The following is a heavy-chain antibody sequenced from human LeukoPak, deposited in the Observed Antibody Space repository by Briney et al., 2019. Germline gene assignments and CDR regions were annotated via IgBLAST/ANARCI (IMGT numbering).Heavy chain of an antibody. CDR2: MNGEGTTI. V-gene: IGHV3-74*01. CDR1: GFTFSSYW. D-gene: IGHD1-7*01. CDR3: ATARNFCFEY. Sequence: GGSLRLSCAASGFTFSSYWMHWVRQAPGKGLVWVSRMNGEGTTIDYADSVKGRFTVSRDYAKNTLFLQMNNLRTEGTALYFCATARNFCFEYWGQGSLVIVSA. J-gene: IGHJ4*02.